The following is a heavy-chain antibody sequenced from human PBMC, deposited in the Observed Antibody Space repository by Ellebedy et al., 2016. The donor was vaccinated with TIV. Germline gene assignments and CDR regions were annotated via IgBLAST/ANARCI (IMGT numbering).Heavy chain of an antibody. Sequence: GESLKISCKGSGYSFTNYWIGWVRQMPGKGLESMGIIYPGYSDTRYSPSFQGQVTISADKSTSTAYLQWSSLKTSDTAMYYCASASVAGISGYFALWGRGTLVTVSP. D-gene: IGHD6-19*01. CDR2: IYPGYSDT. J-gene: IGHJ2*01. V-gene: IGHV5-51*01. CDR3: ASASVAGISGYFAL. CDR1: GYSFTNYW.